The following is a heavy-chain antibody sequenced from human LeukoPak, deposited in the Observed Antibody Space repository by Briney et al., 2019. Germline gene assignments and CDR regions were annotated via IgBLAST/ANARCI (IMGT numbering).Heavy chain of an antibody. J-gene: IGHJ4*02. V-gene: IGHV3-21*01. CDR3: ARDGGVNY. CDR2: ISSGSSYI. CDR1: GFTFSSYS. D-gene: IGHD2-21*01. Sequence: GGSLRLSCAASGFTFSSYSMNWVRQAPGKGLEWVSSISSGSSYIYYADSVKGRFTISRDNAKNSLYLQMNSLRAEDTAVYYCARDGGVNYWGQGTLVTASS.